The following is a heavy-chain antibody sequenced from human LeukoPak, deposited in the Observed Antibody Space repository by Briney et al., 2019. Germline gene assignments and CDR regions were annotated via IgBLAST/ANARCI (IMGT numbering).Heavy chain of an antibody. D-gene: IGHD3-10*01. CDR1: GFTFRNYA. Sequence: GGSLRLSCAASGFTFRNYAMSWVRQAPGKGPEWVSAISGSGGNTYYADSVMGRFSISRDNSKNALYLQMNSLRADDTAVYFCARRSITMVRGSHYYFDYWGRGTLVTVSS. J-gene: IGHJ4*02. CDR2: ISGSGGNT. CDR3: ARRSITMVRGSHYYFDY. V-gene: IGHV3-23*01.